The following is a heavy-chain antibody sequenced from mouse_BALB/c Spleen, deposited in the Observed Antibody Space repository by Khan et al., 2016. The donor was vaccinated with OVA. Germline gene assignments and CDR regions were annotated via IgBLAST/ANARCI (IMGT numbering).Heavy chain of an antibody. CDR1: GFTFSSYS. CDR3: AYHLTGSFAY. J-gene: IGHJ3*01. V-gene: IGHV5-6*01. CDR2: ISSGGDYT. D-gene: IGHD4-1*01. Sequence: EVELVESGGDLVKPGGSLKLSCAASGFTFSSYSMSWVRQTPDKRLEWVASISSGGDYTYYPDSVKGRFTISRDNAKKTLYLQMSDLKSEDTAMYYCAYHLTGSFAYWGQGTLVTVSA.